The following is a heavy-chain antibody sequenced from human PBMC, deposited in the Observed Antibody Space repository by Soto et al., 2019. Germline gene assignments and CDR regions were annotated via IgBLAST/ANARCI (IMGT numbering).Heavy chain of an antibody. J-gene: IGHJ6*02. D-gene: IGHD2-15*01. CDR1: GFTFRTYT. Sequence: VQLVESGGGLVKPGGSLRLSCVASGFTFRTYTMNWVRQAPGKGLEWVSGIRGFSPYTFYAESVKGRFTISRDNAKNSLYLQMNSLGVEDTAVYYCARDRGYDAHDYYYNAMDVWGQGTTVTVSS. CDR2: IRGFSPYT. CDR3: ARDRGYDAHDYYYNAMDV. V-gene: IGHV3-21*01.